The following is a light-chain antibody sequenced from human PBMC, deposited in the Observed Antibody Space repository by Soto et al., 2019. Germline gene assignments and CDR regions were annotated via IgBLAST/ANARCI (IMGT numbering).Light chain of an antibody. CDR3: SSYTSATSLI. CDR1: SSDVGGYQY. Sequence: QSALTQPASVSGSPGQSITISCTGTSSDVGGYQYVSWYQQSPGRAPKLLIYEVTNRPSGVSDRFSGSKSGNTASLAISGLQTEDEGDYYCSSYTSATSLIFGGGTQLTVL. V-gene: IGLV2-14*01. CDR2: EVT. J-gene: IGLJ2*01.